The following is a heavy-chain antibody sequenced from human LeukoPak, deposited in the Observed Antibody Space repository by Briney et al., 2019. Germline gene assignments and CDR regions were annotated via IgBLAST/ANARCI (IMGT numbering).Heavy chain of an antibody. CDR2: IYYSGST. CDR3: ARDLRSGSPRFDP. D-gene: IGHD3-10*01. J-gene: IGHJ5*02. V-gene: IGHV4-31*03. CDR1: GGSISSGGYY. Sequence: SQTLSLTCTVSGGSISSGGYYWSWIRQHPGKGLEWIGYIYYSGSTYYNPSLKSRVTISVDTSKNQFSLKLISVTAADTAVYYCARDLRSGSPRFDPWGQGTLVTVSS.